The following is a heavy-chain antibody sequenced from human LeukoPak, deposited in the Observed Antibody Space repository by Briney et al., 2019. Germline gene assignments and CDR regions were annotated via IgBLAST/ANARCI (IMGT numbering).Heavy chain of an antibody. V-gene: IGHV3-23*01. J-gene: IGHJ4*02. Sequence: GGSLRLSCAASGFTSSSYAMSWVRQAPGKGLEWVSAISGSGGSTYYADSVKGRFTISRDNSKNTLYLQMNSLRDEDTAVYYCAKVGSSTVSFDYWGQGTLVTVSS. CDR3: AKVGSSTVSFDY. CDR2: ISGSGGST. D-gene: IGHD2-2*01. CDR1: GFTSSSYA.